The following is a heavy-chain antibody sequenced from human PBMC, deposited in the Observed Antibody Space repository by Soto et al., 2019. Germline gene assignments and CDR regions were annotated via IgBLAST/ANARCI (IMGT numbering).Heavy chain of an antibody. CDR1: GGSFSSYY. J-gene: IGHJ4*02. CDR2: IYYSGST. Sequence: PSETPSLTCAVYGGSFSSYYWSWIRQPPGKGLEWIGYIYYSGSTNYNPSLNSRVTISVDTSKNHFSLKLSSVTAADTAVYYCARVYGDYLDYWGQGTLVTVSS. CDR3: ARVYGDYLDY. D-gene: IGHD4-17*01. V-gene: IGHV4-59*01.